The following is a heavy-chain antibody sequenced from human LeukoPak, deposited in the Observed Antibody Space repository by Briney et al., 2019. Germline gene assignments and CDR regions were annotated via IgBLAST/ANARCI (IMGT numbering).Heavy chain of an antibody. J-gene: IGHJ2*01. CDR3: VRSGGYCSSTTCHVEYFDL. D-gene: IGHD2-2*01. Sequence: PSETLSLTCTVSGGSTSSNYYWGWIRQPPGKDLEWIGSIYYSGSTYYNPSLKSRVTISVDTSKNQFSLKLSSVIAADTAVYYCVRSGGYCSSTTCHVEYFDLWAVAPWSVSPQ. CDR1: GGSTSSNYY. CDR2: IYYSGST. V-gene: IGHV4-39*01.